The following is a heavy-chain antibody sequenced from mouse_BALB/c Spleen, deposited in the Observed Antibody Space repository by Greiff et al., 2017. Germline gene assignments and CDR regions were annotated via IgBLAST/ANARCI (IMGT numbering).Heavy chain of an antibody. V-gene: IGHV5-6*01. Sequence: EVQVVESGGDLVKPGGSLKLSCAASGFTFSSYGMSWVRQTPDKRLEWVATISSGGSYTYYPDSVKGRFTISRDNAKNTLYLQMSSLKSEDTAMYYCARRSLLLRYERYAMDYWGQGTSVTVSS. D-gene: IGHD2-4*01. CDR2: ISSGGSYT. CDR1: GFTFSSYG. J-gene: IGHJ4*01. CDR3: ARRSLLLRYERYAMDY.